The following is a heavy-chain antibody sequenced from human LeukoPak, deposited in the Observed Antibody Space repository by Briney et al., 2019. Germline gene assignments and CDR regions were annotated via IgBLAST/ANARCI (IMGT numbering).Heavy chain of an antibody. CDR1: GFTFCTSR. D-gene: IGHD1-26*01. V-gene: IGHV3-48*02. CDR2: IRYQSTII. J-gene: IGHJ1*01. CDR3: VRGDTGNYQGYFQQ. Sequence: GGALRVSCEASGFTFCTSRMNWGRPAPRKRLGWVSYIRYQSTIIHYADSVRGRFTISRDNAKNSLFRQMNSLRDGDTAVYYCVRGDTGNYQGYFQQWGQGTLVTVSS.